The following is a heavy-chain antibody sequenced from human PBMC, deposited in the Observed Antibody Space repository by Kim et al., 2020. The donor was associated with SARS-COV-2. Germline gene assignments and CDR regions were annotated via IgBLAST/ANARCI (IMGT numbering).Heavy chain of an antibody. V-gene: IGHV4-59*01. CDR3: ARVLGRGSGYYYYYYYMDV. J-gene: IGHJ6*03. CDR1: GGSISSYY. Sequence: SETLSLTCTVSGGSISSYYWSWIRQPPGKGLEWIGYIYYSGSTNYNPSLKSRVTISVDTSMNQFSLKLSSVTAADTAVYYCARVLGRGSGYYYYYYYMDVWGKGTTVTVSS. D-gene: IGHD3-10*01. CDR2: IYYSGST.